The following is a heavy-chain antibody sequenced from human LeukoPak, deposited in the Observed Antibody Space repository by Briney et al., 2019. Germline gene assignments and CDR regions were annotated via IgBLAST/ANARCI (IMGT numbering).Heavy chain of an antibody. D-gene: IGHD2-2*01. J-gene: IGHJ3*02. V-gene: IGHV1-69*05. CDR1: GGTFSSYA. CDR2: IIPIFGTA. Sequence: SVKVSCKASGGTFSSYAISWVRQAPGQGLEWMGGIIPIFGTANYAQKFQGRVTITTDESTSTACMELSSLRSEDTAVYYCARSHAAAAGDAFDIWGQGTMVTVSS. CDR3: ARSHAAAAGDAFDI.